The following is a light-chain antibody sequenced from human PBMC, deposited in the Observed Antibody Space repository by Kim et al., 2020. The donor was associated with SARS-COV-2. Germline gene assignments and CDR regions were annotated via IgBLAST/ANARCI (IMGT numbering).Light chain of an antibody. CDR3: QNYNSAPWT. CDR1: QGISNY. V-gene: IGKV1-27*01. J-gene: IGKJ1*01. CDR2: AAS. Sequence: ASVGDRATITCRASQGISNYLAWYQQKPGKVPKLLIFAASTLQSGVPSRFSGSGSGTDFTLTISSLRPEDVATYYCQNYNSAPWTFGQGTKVDIK.